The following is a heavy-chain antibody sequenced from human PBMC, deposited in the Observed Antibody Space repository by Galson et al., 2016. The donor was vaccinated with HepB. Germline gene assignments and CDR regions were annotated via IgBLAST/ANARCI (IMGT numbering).Heavy chain of an antibody. V-gene: IGHV5-51*01. CDR1: GYSFTRNW. Sequence: QSGAEVKKPGESLRISCKGSGYSFTRNWIGWVRQRPGKGLEWIGIIYPGNSDTKDSPSSQGQVTLSVDKSISTAYLQWSSLKASGKAIYYCARMGNNAHWNWFETWGQGTRVTVSS. J-gene: IGHJ5*02. D-gene: IGHD4-23*01. CDR2: IYPGNSDT. CDR3: ARMGNNAHWNWFET.